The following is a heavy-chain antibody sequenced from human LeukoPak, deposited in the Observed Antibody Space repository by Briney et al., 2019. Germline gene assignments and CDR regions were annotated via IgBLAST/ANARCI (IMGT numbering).Heavy chain of an antibody. J-gene: IGHJ4*02. Sequence: PGLSLGLFCAASGFTFNSCAMRWVRHASGKGLEWVSALSGSGGSTYYADSVKDRFTISRDNSKNTLYLQMNSLRAEDTAVYYCANNDILTGYLYYFDYWGQGTLVTVSS. CDR3: ANNDILTGYLYYFDY. CDR2: LSGSGGST. CDR1: GFTFNSCA. D-gene: IGHD3-9*01. V-gene: IGHV3-23*01.